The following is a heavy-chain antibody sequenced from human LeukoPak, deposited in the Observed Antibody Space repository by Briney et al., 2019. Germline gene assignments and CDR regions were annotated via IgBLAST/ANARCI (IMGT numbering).Heavy chain of an antibody. CDR1: GFTFSRYA. CDR3: AKDHGSASAFGAGDY. CDR2: ISGSGGGT. V-gene: IGHV3-23*01. D-gene: IGHD6-6*01. Sequence: PGGSLRLSRAASGFTFSRYAMSWVRRAPGRGLEWVSAISGSGGGTYYADSVKGRFTVSGDNPKNPLYLQRNSLRADDTAVYYFAKDHGSASAFGAGDYWGQGTLVTVSS. J-gene: IGHJ4*02.